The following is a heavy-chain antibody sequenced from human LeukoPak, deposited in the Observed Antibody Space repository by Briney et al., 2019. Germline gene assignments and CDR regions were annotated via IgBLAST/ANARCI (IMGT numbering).Heavy chain of an antibody. CDR2: INHSGST. J-gene: IGHJ4*02. CDR1: GGSFSGYY. CDR3: ARVGPAAGLFGNFDY. V-gene: IGHV4-34*01. Sequence: SETLSLTCAVYGGSFSGYYWSWIRQPPGKGLEWIGEINHSGSTNYNPSLKSRVTISVDTSKNQFSLKLSSVTAADTAVYYCARVGPAAGLFGNFDYWGQGTLVTVSS. D-gene: IGHD2-2*01.